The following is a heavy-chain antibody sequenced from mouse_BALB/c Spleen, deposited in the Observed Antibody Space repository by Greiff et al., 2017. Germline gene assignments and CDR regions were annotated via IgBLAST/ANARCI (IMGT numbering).Heavy chain of an antibody. CDR1: GFTFSSYY. CDR2: INSNGGST. CDR3: ARQSITTATFDY. J-gene: IGHJ2*01. Sequence: EVQLVESGGGLVKLGGSLKLSCAASGFTFSSYYMSWVRQTPEKRLELVAAINSNGGSTYYPDTVKGRFTISRDNAKNTLYLQMSSLKSEDTALYYCARQSITTATFDYWGQGTTLTVSS. V-gene: IGHV5-6-2*01. D-gene: IGHD1-2*01.